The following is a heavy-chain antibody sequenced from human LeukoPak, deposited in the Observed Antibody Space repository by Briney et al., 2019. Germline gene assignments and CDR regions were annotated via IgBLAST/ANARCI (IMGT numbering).Heavy chain of an antibody. CDR1: GYTFTGYY. CDR3: AAIYGSGSSYYYYYYGMDV. V-gene: IGHV1-2*02. J-gene: IGHJ6*02. D-gene: IGHD3-10*01. Sequence: ASVKVSCKASGYTFTGYYMHWVRQAPGQGLEWMGWINPNSGGTNYAQKFQGRVTMTRDTSISTAYMELSRLRSDDTAVYYCAAIYGSGSSYYYYYYGMDVWGQGTTVTVSS. CDR2: INPNSGGT.